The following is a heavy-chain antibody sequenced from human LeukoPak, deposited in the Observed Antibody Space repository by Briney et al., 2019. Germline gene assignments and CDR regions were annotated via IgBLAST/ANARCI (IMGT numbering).Heavy chain of an antibody. D-gene: IGHD1-20*01. CDR2: ISTSSTYI. V-gene: IGHV3-21*01. CDR3: ARDPPLIIGTTFFDY. Sequence: GGSLRLSCAASGFTFSSYSMNWVRQAPGKGLWWVSSISTSSTYIYYADSVKGRFTISRDNAKNSLYLQMNSLRAEDTAVYYCARDPPLIIGTTFFDYWGEGALVTVSS. CDR1: GFTFSSYS. J-gene: IGHJ4*02.